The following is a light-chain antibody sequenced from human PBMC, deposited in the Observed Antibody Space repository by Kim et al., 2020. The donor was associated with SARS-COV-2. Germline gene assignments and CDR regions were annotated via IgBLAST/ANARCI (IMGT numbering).Light chain of an antibody. V-gene: IGLV1-40*01. CDR2: GDI. Sequence: QSVLTHPPSVSGAPGQRVTISCTGISSNIGAGYEVHWYQQLPGTAPKLLIYGDINRPSGVPVRFSGSKSGTSASLAITGLQTEDEADYYCQSYDNSLSGYVFGAGTKVTVL. CDR1: SSNIGAGYE. J-gene: IGLJ1*01. CDR3: QSYDNSLSGYV.